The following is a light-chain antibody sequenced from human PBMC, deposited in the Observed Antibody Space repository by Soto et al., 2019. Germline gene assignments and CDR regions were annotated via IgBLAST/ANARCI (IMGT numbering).Light chain of an antibody. V-gene: IGLV1-47*01. CDR2: RNN. CDR3: AAWDDSLSGRV. Sequence: QSVLTQPPSASGTPGQRVTISCSGSSSNIGSNYVYWYQQLTGTAPKLLIYRNNQRPSGVPDRFSGSKSGTSASLAISGLRSEDEADYYCAAWDDSLSGRVFGTGTKLTVL. CDR1: SSNIGSNY. J-gene: IGLJ1*01.